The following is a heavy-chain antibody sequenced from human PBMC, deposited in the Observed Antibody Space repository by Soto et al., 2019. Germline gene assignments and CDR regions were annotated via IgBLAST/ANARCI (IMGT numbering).Heavy chain of an antibody. CDR2: IIPIFGTA. D-gene: IGHD1-20*01. CDR1: GGTFSSYA. J-gene: IGHJ6*02. CDR3: ARAGGRITGTHYYYYYGMDV. Sequence: SVKVSCKASGGTFSSYAISWVRQAPGQGLEWMGGIIPIFGTANYAQKFQGRVTITADESTSTAYMELSSLRSEDTAVYYCARAGGRITGTHYYYYYGMDVWGQGTTVTRLL. V-gene: IGHV1-69*13.